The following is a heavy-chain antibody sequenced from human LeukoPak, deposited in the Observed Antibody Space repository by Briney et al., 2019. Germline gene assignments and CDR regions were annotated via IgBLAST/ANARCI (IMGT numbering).Heavy chain of an antibody. V-gene: IGHV4-61*02. CDR1: GGSISSGSYS. CDR3: ASGPWFGEFYFDY. J-gene: IGHJ4*02. Sequence: SETLSLTCTVSGGSISSGSYSWSWIRQPAGKGLEWTGRIYTSGSTNYNPSLKSRVTMSVDTSKNQFSLKLSSVTAADTAVYYCASGPWFGEFYFDYWGQGTLVTVSS. CDR2: IYTSGST. D-gene: IGHD3-10*01.